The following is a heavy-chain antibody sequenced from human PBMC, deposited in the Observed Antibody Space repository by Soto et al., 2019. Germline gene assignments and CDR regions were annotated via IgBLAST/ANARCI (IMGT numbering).Heavy chain of an antibody. V-gene: IGHV3-23*01. CDR2: ISGSGGST. CDR3: AKERAMGSGRLHFDH. CDR1: GITFSSYA. J-gene: IGHJ4*02. D-gene: IGHD6-19*01. Sequence: GGSLRLSCAASGITFSSYAMSWVRQAPGKGLEWVSGISGSGGSTDFADSVKGRFTISRDNSKNRLYLQMNSLRAEDTAVYYCAKERAMGSGRLHFDHWGQGGLVTV.